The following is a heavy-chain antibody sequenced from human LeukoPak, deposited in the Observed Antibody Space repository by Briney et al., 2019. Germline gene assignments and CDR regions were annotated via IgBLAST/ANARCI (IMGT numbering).Heavy chain of an antibody. CDR2: IYYSGST. CDR1: GGSISSGDYY. V-gene: IGHV4-30-4*01. D-gene: IGHD3-9*01. CDR3: ARGDILTGYYKPPPGY. Sequence: SETLSLTCTVSGGSISSGDYYWSWIRQPPGKGLEWIGYIYYSGSTYYNPSPKSRVTISVDTSKNQFSLKLSSVTAADTAVYYCARGDILTGYYKPPPGYWGQGTLVIVSS. J-gene: IGHJ4*02.